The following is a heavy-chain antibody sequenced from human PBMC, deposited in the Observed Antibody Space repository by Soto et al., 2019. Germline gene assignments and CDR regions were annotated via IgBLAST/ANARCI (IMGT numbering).Heavy chain of an antibody. CDR1: GFTVSSNY. CDR3: ARDSGVYYYYYGMDV. D-gene: IGHD2-8*01. CDR2: IYSGGST. V-gene: IGHV3-53*01. J-gene: IGHJ6*02. Sequence: PGGSLRLSCAASGFTVSSNYMSWVRQAPGKGLEWVSVIYSGGSTYYADSVKGRFTISRDNSKNTLYLQMNSLRAEDTAVYYCARDSGVYYYYYGMDVWRQGTTVTVSS.